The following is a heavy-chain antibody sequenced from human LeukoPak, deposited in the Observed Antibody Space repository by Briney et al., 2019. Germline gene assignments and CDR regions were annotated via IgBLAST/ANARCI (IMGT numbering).Heavy chain of an antibody. Sequence: GVSLRLSCSASGFTFSSYAMHWVRQAPGKGGEGVAVISYDGSNKYYADSVKGLFTISRDNSENTLYMQMNSLRAEDTDVYYCARVQRLQEYRSGWYGSYYYYMDVWGKGTTVTVSS. D-gene: IGHD6-19*01. CDR1: GFTFSSYA. CDR3: ARVQRLQEYRSGWYGSYYYYMDV. V-gene: IGHV3-30*04. J-gene: IGHJ6*03. CDR2: ISYDGSNK.